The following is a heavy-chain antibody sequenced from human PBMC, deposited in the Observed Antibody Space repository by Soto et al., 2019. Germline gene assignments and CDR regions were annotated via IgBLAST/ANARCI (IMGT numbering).Heavy chain of an antibody. CDR3: ASGGVVAATPGDY. D-gene: IGHD2-15*01. CDR2: IDPSDSYT. Sequence: GESLKISCKGSGYSFTSYWISWVRQMPGKGLEWMGRIDPSDSYTNYSPSFQGHVTISADKSISTAYLQWSSLKASDTAMYYCASGGVVAATPGDYWGQGTLVTVSS. J-gene: IGHJ4*02. V-gene: IGHV5-10-1*01. CDR1: GYSFTSYW.